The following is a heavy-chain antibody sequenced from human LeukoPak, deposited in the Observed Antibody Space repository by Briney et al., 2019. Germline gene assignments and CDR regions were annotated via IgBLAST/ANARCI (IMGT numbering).Heavy chain of an antibody. CDR1: GFTFSSYG. D-gene: IGHD3-22*01. Sequence: GGSLRLSCAASGFTFSSYGMHWVRQAPGKGLEWVAFIRYDGSNKYYADSVKGRFTIPRDNSKNTLYLQMTSLRAEDTAVYYCARGDTSGYYYSDYWGQGTLVTVSS. CDR3: ARGDTSGYYYSDY. V-gene: IGHV3-30*02. CDR2: IRYDGSNK. J-gene: IGHJ4*02.